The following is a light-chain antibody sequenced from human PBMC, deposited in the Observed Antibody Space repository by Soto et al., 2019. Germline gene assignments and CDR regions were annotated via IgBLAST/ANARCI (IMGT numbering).Light chain of an antibody. CDR3: SSYTSSSTRV. V-gene: IGLV2-14*01. J-gene: IGLJ2*01. Sequence: SALTQPASVSGSPGQSITISCTGTSSDVGGYNYVSWYQQHPGKAPKLMIYDVSNRPSGVSNRFSGPKSGNTASLTISGLQAEDEADYYCSSYTSSSTRVFGGGTKLTVL. CDR2: DVS. CDR1: SSDVGGYNY.